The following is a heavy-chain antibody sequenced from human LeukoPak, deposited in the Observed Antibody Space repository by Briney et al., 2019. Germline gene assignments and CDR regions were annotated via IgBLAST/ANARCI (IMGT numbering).Heavy chain of an antibody. J-gene: IGHJ5*02. CDR3: ARDYYGSGSYYKRGWFDP. CDR2: IYYSGST. CDR1: GGSISSGGYY. Sequence: SETLSLTCTVSGGSISSGGYYWGWIRQPPGKGLEWIGSIYYSGSTYYNPSLKSRVTISVDTSKNQFSLKLSSVTAADTAVYYCARDYYGSGSYYKRGWFDPWGQGTLVTVSS. D-gene: IGHD3-10*01. V-gene: IGHV4-39*07.